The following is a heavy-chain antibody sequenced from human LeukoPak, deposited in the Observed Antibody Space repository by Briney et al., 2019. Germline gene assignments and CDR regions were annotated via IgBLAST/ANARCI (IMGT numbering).Heavy chain of an antibody. V-gene: IGHV1-18*04. J-gene: IGHJ4*02. CDR3: ARDRVTTFAPFDY. Sequence: ASVKVSCKASGYTFTGYYMHWVRQAPGQGLEWMGWISAYNGNTNYARKLQGRVTMTTDTSTSTAYMELRSLRSDDTAVYYCARDRVTTFAPFDYWGQGTLVTVSS. CDR1: GYTFTGYY. CDR2: ISAYNGNT. D-gene: IGHD3-16*01.